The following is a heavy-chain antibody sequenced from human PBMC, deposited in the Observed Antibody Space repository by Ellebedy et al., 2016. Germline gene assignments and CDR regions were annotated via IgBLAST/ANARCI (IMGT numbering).Heavy chain of an antibody. CDR3: ARDNAPLPPATSYYYYYYYMDV. CDR2: INAGNGNT. Sequence: ASVKVSCKASGYTFTSYAMHWVRQAPGQRLEWMGWINAGNGNTKYSQKFQGRVTITRDTSASTAYMELSSLRSEDTAVYYCARDNAPLPPATSYYYYYYYMDVWGKGTTVTVSS. V-gene: IGHV1-3*01. CDR1: GYTFTSYA. J-gene: IGHJ6*03. D-gene: IGHD2-15*01.